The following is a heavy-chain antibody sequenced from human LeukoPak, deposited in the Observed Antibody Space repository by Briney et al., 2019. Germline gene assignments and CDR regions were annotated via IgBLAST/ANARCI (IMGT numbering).Heavy chain of an antibody. CDR3: ARSWAGMYYPFYYFDY. D-gene: IGHD1-26*01. J-gene: IGHJ4*02. CDR1: GGSFSGYF. V-gene: IGHV4-34*01. Sequence: PSETLSLTCAVYGGSFSGYFWSWIRQPPGKGLEWIGEINHSGSINYNPSLKSRVTMSVDTSKNQFSLNLSSVTAADTAIYYCARSWAGMYYPFYYFDYWGQGTLVSVSS. CDR2: INHSGSI.